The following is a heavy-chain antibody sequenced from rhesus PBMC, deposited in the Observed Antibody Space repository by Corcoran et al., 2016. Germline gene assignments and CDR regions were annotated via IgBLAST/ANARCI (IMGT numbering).Heavy chain of an antibody. Sequence: QVQLQESGPGVVKPSETLSLTCAVSGGSISDSYRWSWFRQPPGKALEWIGYIYGSSTSTNYNPSLKSRVTISKDTSKNQFSLKLSSVTAADTAVDYCAIHRGGFTNQVDYWGQGVLVTVSS. CDR1: GGSISDSYR. D-gene: IGHD2-39*02. V-gene: IGHV4S10*01. J-gene: IGHJ4*01. CDR3: AIHRGGFTNQVDY. CDR2: IYGSSTST.